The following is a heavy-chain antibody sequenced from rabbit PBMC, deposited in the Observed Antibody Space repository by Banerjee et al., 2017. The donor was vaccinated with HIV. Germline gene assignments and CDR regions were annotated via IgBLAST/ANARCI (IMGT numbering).Heavy chain of an antibody. CDR2: IYTGIGST. CDR1: GFSFSSDYD. V-gene: IGHV1S40*01. CDR3: VRFASSSGYLAYYFNL. D-gene: IGHD1-1*01. Sequence: QSLEESGGDLVKPGASLTLTCKASGFSFSSDYDMCWVRQAPGKGLEWIACIYTGIGSTDYATWAKGRFTISKTSSTTVTLQMTSLTAADTATYSCVRFASSSGYLAYYFNLWGQGTLVTVS. J-gene: IGHJ4*01.